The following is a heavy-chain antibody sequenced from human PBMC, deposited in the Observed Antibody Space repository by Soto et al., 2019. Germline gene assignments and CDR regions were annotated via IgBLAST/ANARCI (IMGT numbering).Heavy chain of an antibody. D-gene: IGHD6-19*01. CDR1: GYTFTSYG. CDR3: ARVSTEWYSSGWYYYYYMDV. CDR2: ISAYNGNT. V-gene: IGHV1-18*01. Sequence: ASVKVSCKASGYTFTSYGISWVRQAPGQGLEWMGWISAYNGNTNYAQKLQGRVTMTTDTSTSTAYMELRSLRSDDTAVYYCARVSTEWYSSGWYYYYYMDVWGKGTTVTVSS. J-gene: IGHJ6*03.